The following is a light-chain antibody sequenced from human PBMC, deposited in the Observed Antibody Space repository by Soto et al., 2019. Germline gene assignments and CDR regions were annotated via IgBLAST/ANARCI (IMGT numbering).Light chain of an antibody. CDR1: QGISSA. J-gene: IGKJ5*01. CDR3: QQSYNATIT. Sequence: IQFTQSPSSLSASVGDRVTITCRASQGISSALAWYQQKPGKVPKLLIYAASTLQSGVRSRFSGSGSGTDFTLTISSLQPEDFATYYCQQSYNATITFGQGTRLEIK. CDR2: AAS. V-gene: IGKV1-27*01.